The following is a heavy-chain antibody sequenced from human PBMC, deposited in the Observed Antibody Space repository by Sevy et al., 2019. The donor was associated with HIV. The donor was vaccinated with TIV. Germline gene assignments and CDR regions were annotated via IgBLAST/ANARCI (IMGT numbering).Heavy chain of an antibody. CDR2: IYRGDNL. J-gene: IGHJ4*02. CDR1: GFRVSDTY. D-gene: IGHD5-18*01. V-gene: IGHV3-53*01. Sequence: GGSLRLSCAASGFRVSDTYMNWVRQAPGKGPEWVSVIYRGDNLYYADSVEGRFTISRETSKNTVFLQMSSLRVEDTAVYYCARGQGGYGHAYYFDFWGQGALVTVSS. CDR3: ARGQGGYGHAYYFDF.